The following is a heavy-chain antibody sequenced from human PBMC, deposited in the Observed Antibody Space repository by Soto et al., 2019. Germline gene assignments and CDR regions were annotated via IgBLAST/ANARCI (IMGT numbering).Heavy chain of an antibody. D-gene: IGHD2-8*02. Sequence: EVQLLESGGGLVQPGGSLRLSCAASGFTFSKYAMSWVRQAPGKGLDWVSGISDSGDTTYSADSVKGRFTISRDNSKNTLYLQMNSLRAEDTAVYYCAKGKGTGVTRVGAFDVWGQGTMVTVSS. CDR3: AKGKGTGVTRVGAFDV. J-gene: IGHJ3*01. CDR1: GFTFSKYA. CDR2: ISDSGDTT. V-gene: IGHV3-23*01.